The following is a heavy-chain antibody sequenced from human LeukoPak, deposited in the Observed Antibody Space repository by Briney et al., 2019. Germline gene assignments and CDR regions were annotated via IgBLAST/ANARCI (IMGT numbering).Heavy chain of an antibody. J-gene: IGHJ4*02. CDR3: AKIIGRYSGYDFLPDY. V-gene: IGHV3-30*02. Sequence: GGSLRLSCAASGFTFSSYGMHWVRQAPGKGLEWVAFIRYDGSNKYYADSVKGRFTISRDNSKNTLYLQMNSLRAADTAVYYCAKIIGRYSGYDFLPDYWGQGTLVTVSS. CDR1: GFTFSSYG. D-gene: IGHD5-12*01. CDR2: IRYDGSNK.